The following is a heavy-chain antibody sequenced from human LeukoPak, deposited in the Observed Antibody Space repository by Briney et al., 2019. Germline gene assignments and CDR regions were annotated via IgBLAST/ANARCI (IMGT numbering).Heavy chain of an antibody. CDR1: GFTFSSYA. CDR3: AKGVTYSYGHLGY. V-gene: IGHV3-23*01. Sequence: GRSLRLSCAASGFTFSSYAMSWVRQAPGKGLEWVSAISGSGGSTYYADSVKGRFTISRDNSKNTLYLPMNSLRAEDTAVYYCAKGVTYSYGHLGYWGQGTLVTVSS. CDR2: ISGSGGST. D-gene: IGHD5-18*01. J-gene: IGHJ4*02.